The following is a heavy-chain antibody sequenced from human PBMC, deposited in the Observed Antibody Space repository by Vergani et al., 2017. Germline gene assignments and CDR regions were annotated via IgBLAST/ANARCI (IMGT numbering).Heavy chain of an antibody. CDR1: GFTFSSYG. Sequence: QVQLVESGGGVVQPGGSLRLSCAASGFTFSSYGMHWVRQAPGKGLEWVAGIWYDGSNKYYADSVKGRFTISRDNSKNTLYLQMNSLRAEDTAVYYCWGYSSSWYVDYWGQGTLVTVSS. CDR2: IWYDGSNK. V-gene: IGHV3-30*02. D-gene: IGHD6-13*01. J-gene: IGHJ4*02. CDR3: WGYSSSWYVDY.